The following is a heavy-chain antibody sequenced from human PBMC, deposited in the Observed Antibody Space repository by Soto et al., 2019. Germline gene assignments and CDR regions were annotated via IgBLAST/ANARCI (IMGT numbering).Heavy chain of an antibody. J-gene: IGHJ3*01. V-gene: IGHV3-23*04. CDR3: VKDRMSYNSVWDPFDV. Sequence: VQLVESGGGVVQPGRSLRLSCAASGFTFSSYAMHWVRQAPGKGLEWVSGIGGGGTDTNYADSVTGRFTISRDDSKSTLFLQMYSLRVEDTAVYYCVKDRMSYNSVWDPFDVWGQGTLVTVSS. D-gene: IGHD3-10*01. CDR2: IGGGGTDT. CDR1: GFTFSSYA.